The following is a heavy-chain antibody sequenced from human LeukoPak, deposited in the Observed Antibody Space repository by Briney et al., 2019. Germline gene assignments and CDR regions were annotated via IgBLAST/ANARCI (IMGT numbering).Heavy chain of an antibody. Sequence: NPSETLSLTCAVYGGSFSGYYWSWIRQPPGKGLEWIGEINHSGSTNYNPSLKSRVTISVDTSKNQFSLKLSSVTAADTAVYYCARRGPVYDYVWGSYRNKSRFDPWGQGTLVTVSS. V-gene: IGHV4-34*01. D-gene: IGHD3-16*02. CDR3: ARRGPVYDYVWGSYRNKSRFDP. J-gene: IGHJ5*02. CDR1: GGSFSGYY. CDR2: INHSGST.